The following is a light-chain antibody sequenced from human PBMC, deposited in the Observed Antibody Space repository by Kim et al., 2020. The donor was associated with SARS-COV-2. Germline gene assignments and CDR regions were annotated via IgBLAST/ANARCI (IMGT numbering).Light chain of an antibody. CDR1: QSIGDW. J-gene: IGKJ2*01. Sequence: DIQMTQSPSTLSASVGDRVTITCRASQSIGDWLAWYQQKPGKAPKLLIYKASSLESGVPSRFSGSGSGTEFTLTISSLQPDDFATYSCQQYNSYSYTFGQGTKLEI. V-gene: IGKV1-5*03. CDR3: QQYNSYSYT. CDR2: KAS.